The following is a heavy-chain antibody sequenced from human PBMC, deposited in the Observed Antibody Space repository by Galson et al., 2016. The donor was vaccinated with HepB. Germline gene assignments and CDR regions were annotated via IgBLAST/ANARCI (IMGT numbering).Heavy chain of an antibody. J-gene: IGHJ4*02. Sequence: SLRLSCAASGFTFSAYAMIWVRQAPGKGPAAVSSISDSGSRPYYADSVRGRFTISRDNFKNTLYLQMNSLRAEDTAVYYCAKCPPGTRGSLDSWGQGTLVTASS. D-gene: IGHD1-14*01. CDR2: ISDSGSRP. CDR1: GFTFSAYA. V-gene: IGHV3-23*01. CDR3: AKCPPGTRGSLDS.